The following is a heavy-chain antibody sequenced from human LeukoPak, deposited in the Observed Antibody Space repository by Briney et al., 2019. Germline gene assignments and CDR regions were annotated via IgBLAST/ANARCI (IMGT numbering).Heavy chain of an antibody. CDR3: ARCPTTVTTVWFDP. V-gene: IGHV4-59*01. J-gene: IGHJ5*02. Sequence: PSETLSLTCTVSGGSISSYYWSWIRQPPGKGLEWIGYIYYSGSTNYNPSLKSRVTISVDTSKNQFSLKLSSVTAADTAVYYCARCPTTVTTVWFDPWGQGTLVTASS. D-gene: IGHD4-17*01. CDR1: GGSISSYY. CDR2: IYYSGST.